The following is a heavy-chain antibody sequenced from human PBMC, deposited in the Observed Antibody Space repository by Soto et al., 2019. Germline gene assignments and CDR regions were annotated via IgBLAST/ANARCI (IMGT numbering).Heavy chain of an antibody. CDR3: ARRMIVVVSHIIDAFDI. Sequence: QVQLVQSGAEVKKPGASVKVSCKASGYTFTSYGISWVRQAPGQGLEWMGWISAYNGNTNYAQKLQGRVTMTTDTSTSTAYMELRSLRSDDTAVYYCARRMIVVVSHIIDAFDIWGQGTMVTVSS. D-gene: IGHD3-22*01. J-gene: IGHJ3*02. V-gene: IGHV1-18*01. CDR2: ISAYNGNT. CDR1: GYTFTSYG.